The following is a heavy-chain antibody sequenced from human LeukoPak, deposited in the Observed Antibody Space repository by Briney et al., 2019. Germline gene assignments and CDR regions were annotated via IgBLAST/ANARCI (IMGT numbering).Heavy chain of an antibody. CDR3: ARVEEQQLVRSYYFDY. Sequence: SETLSLTCTVSGGSISSSSYYWGWIRQPPGKGLEWIGSIYYSGSTYYNPSLKSRVTISVDKSKNQFSLKLSSVTAADTAVYYCARVEEQQLVRSYYFDYWGQGTLVTVSS. CDR1: GGSISSSSYY. CDR2: IYYSGST. J-gene: IGHJ4*02. D-gene: IGHD6-13*01. V-gene: IGHV4-39*07.